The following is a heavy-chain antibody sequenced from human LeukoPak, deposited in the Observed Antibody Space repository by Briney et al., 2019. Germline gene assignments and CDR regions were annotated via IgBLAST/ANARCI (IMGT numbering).Heavy chain of an antibody. D-gene: IGHD5-12*01. CDR1: GGSINNYY. V-gene: IGHV4-59*12. Sequence: PSETLSLTCSVSGGSINNYYWNWIRQPPGKGLEWIGYIYYSGSTRYNPSLQSRVTISVDTSKNQFSLKLSSVTAADTAVYYCARARDPRGYSGYDRDYWGQGTLVTVSS. CDR2: IYYSGST. J-gene: IGHJ4*02. CDR3: ARARDPRGYSGYDRDY.